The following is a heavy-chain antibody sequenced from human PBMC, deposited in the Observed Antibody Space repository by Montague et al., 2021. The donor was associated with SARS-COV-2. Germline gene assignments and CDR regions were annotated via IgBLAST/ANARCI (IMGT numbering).Heavy chain of an antibody. D-gene: IGHD4-17*01. CDR2: ISYDGSNK. CDR1: GFTFSTYA. J-gene: IGHJ4*02. V-gene: IGHV3-30*14. Sequence: SLRLSCAASGFTFSTYAMHWVRQAPGKGLEWVAAISYDGSNKYFADSAKGRFTVSRDNSKNTLYHQMNSLRAEDTAVFYCARDFLNGDYGGRLVDWGQGTLVTVSS. CDR3: ARDFLNGDYGGRLVD.